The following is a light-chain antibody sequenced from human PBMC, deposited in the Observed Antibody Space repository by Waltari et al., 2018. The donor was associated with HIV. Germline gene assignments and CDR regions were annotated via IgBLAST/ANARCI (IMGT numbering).Light chain of an antibody. CDR1: QNVGNN. J-gene: IGKJ1*01. V-gene: IGKV3-15*01. CDR3: QHYDNLSRT. Sequence: EVVLTQAPAALSVFPGRRGTVFCTTSQNVGNNVAWYQKNSGQSPRLLIYGASTRATGVPGRFGGSGSGTEFNLTIDSLQADDSAVYYCQHYDNLSRTFGPGTTVEIK. CDR2: GAS.